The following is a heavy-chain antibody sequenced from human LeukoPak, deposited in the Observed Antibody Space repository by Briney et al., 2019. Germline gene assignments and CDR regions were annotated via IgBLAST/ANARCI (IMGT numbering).Heavy chain of an antibody. V-gene: IGHV4-39*07. CDR1: GGSISSSCYY. D-gene: IGHD3-10*01. CDR3: ARDMYYYGSGSYFPPRRAFDI. J-gene: IGHJ3*02. CDR2: IYYSGST. Sequence: SENLSLTCTVSGGSISSSCYYWGWIRQPPGKGLEWIGSIYYSGSTYYNPSLKSRVTISVDTSKNQFSLKLSSVTAADTAVYYCARDMYYYGSGSYFPPRRAFDIWGQGTMVTVSS.